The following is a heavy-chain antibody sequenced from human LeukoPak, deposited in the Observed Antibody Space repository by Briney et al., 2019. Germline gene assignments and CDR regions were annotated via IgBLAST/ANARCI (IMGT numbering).Heavy chain of an antibody. J-gene: IGHJ4*02. Sequence: GASVKVSCKASGYTFTSYDINWVRQATGQGLEWMGWMNPNSGNTGYAQKFQGRVTITRNTSISTAYMELSSLRSGDTAVYYCARDTGETNFDYWGQGTLVTVSS. CDR3: ARDTGETNFDY. D-gene: IGHD7-27*01. CDR2: MNPNSGNT. CDR1: GYTFTSYD. V-gene: IGHV1-8*03.